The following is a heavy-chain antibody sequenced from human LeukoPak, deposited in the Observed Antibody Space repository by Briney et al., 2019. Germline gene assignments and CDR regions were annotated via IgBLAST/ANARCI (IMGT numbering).Heavy chain of an antibody. D-gene: IGHD2-2*01. J-gene: IGHJ4*02. CDR2: ISFDGSNK. Sequence: GGSLRLSCTASGFTFSSSAMHWVRQAPGKGLEWAAVISFDGSNKYYADSVKGRFTISRDNSKNTLYLQMNSLRAEDTAVYYCARDPEYQLLYYFDYWGQGTLVTVSS. CDR1: GFTFSSSA. V-gene: IGHV3-30-3*01. CDR3: ARDPEYQLLYYFDY.